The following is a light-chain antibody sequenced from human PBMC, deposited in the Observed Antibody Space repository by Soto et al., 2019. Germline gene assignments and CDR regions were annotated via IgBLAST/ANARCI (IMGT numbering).Light chain of an antibody. J-gene: IGLJ1*01. CDR1: SSDVGGYNY. Sequence: QSVLTQPASVSASPGQSITISFTVTSSDVGGYNYVSWFQQHPGKAPKLMIYEVSNRPSGVSNRFSGSKSDNTASLTISGLQAEDEADYYCSSYTSTNAPYVFGTGTKLTVL. CDR3: SSYTSTNAPYV. CDR2: EVS. V-gene: IGLV2-14*01.